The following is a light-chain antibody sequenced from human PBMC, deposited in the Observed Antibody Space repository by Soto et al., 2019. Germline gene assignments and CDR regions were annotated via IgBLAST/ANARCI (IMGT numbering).Light chain of an antibody. CDR1: SSNIGAGYE. Sequence: QSVLTQPPSVSEAPGQWVTISCTGSSSNIGAGYEAHWYQQLPGTAPKLTIYENNNRPSWVPDRFAGAKSGTSTSLPITGLQAEDEDEYYCHSYDSSLGGYVFGTGTKVTVL. CDR2: ENN. V-gene: IGLV1-40*01. CDR3: HSYDSSLGGYV. J-gene: IGLJ1*01.